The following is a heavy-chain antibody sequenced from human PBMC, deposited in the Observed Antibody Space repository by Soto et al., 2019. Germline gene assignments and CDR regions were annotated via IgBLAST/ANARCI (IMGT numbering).Heavy chain of an antibody. CDR1: GYTFTDSF. D-gene: IGHD3-9*01. CDR3: SKDGGSSDWFYFAF. J-gene: IGHJ4*02. CDR2: INPTADRT. Sequence: QVQLVQSGAEVKEPGASVKVSCQTSGYTFTDSFIHWVRQAPGQGLEWVGIINPTADRTTYAQKFQGRVAFTRDTSKSTVYMEVFSLTSDDTAVYYCSKDGGSSDWFYFAFWGQGTLVTVSS. V-gene: IGHV1-46*01.